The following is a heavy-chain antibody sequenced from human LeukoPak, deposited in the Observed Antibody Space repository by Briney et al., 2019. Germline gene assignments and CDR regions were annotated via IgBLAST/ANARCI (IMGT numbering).Heavy chain of an antibody. V-gene: IGHV4-59*01. Sequence: SETLSLTCTVAGGSINSYYWSWIRQPPGKGLEWIGYISYSGSTNYNPSLKSRVSISLDKSKNQFFLKLSSVTAADTALYYCARGNANWGQGTLVTVSS. J-gene: IGHJ4*02. CDR3: ARGNAN. CDR2: ISYSGST. CDR1: GGSINSYY.